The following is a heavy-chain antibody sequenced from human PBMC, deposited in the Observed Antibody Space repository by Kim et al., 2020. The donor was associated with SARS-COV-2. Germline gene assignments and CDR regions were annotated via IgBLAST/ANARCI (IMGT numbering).Heavy chain of an antibody. D-gene: IGHD2-2*01. CDR1: GYTFTSYA. V-gene: IGHV1-3*01. J-gene: IGHJ6*02. CDR2: INAGNGNT. CDR3: ARLHTSSSTSFDYYYGMDV. Sequence: ASVKVSCKASGYTFTSYAMHWVRQAPGQRLEWMGWINAGNGNTKYSQKFQGRVTITRDTSASTAYMELSSLRSEDTAVYYCARLHTSSSTSFDYYYGMDVWGQGTTVTVSS.